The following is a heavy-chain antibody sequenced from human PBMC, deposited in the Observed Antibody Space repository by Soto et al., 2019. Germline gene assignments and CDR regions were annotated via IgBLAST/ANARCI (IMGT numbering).Heavy chain of an antibody. V-gene: IGHV3-23*01. Sequence: GGSLRLSCAASGFTFSSYAMSWVRQAPGKGLEWVSAISGSGGSTYYADSVKGRFTISRDNSKNTLYLQMNSLRAEDTAVYYGAKDIVVVVAATYLAFDIWGQGTMVTVSS. CDR1: GFTFSSYA. J-gene: IGHJ3*02. CDR3: AKDIVVVVAATYLAFDI. D-gene: IGHD2-15*01. CDR2: ISGSGGST.